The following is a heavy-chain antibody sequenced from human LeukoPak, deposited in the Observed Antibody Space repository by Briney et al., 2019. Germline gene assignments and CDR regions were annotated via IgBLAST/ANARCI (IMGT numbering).Heavy chain of an antibody. CDR3: ARGGYSGSYYTLGY. D-gene: IGHD1-26*01. V-gene: IGHV4-34*01. CDR1: GGSSSGYY. CDR2: INHSGNT. Sequence: SETLSLTCAVYGGSSSGYYCSWIRQPPGPGLGWMGEINHSGNTNSNPSLKSRVTISVDTSKNQFSLKLSSVTAADTAVYYCARGGYSGSYYTLGYWGQGTLVTVSS. J-gene: IGHJ4*02.